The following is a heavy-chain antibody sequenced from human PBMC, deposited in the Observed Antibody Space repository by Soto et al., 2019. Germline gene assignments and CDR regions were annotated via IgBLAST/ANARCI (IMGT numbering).Heavy chain of an antibody. D-gene: IGHD6-25*01. CDR3: ARDGVAAGNINFDY. V-gene: IGHV1-3*01. J-gene: IGHJ4*02. Sequence: ASVKVSCKASGHIFTKSAMHWVRQAPGQRLEWMGWISGGNGNTKYSPKLQDRVTITRDTSASTAYMELSSLRSEDTALYYCARDGVAAGNINFDYWGQGTLVTVSS. CDR1: GHIFTKSA. CDR2: ISGGNGNT.